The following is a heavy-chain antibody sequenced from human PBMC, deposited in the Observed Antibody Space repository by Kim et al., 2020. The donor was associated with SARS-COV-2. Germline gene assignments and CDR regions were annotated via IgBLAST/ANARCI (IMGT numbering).Heavy chain of an antibody. CDR2: IGTAGDT. J-gene: IGHJ3*02. V-gene: IGHV3-13*01. CDR3: ARGAHYYGSGSYAFDI. D-gene: IGHD3-10*01. Sequence: GGSLRLSCAASGFTFSSYDMHWVRQATGKGLEWVSAIGTAGDTYYPGSVKGRFTISRENAKNSLYLQMNSLRAGDTAVYYCARGAHYYGSGSYAFDIWGQGTMVTVSS. CDR1: GFTFSSYD.